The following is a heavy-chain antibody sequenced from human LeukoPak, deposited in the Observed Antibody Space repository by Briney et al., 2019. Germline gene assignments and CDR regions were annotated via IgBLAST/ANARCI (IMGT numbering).Heavy chain of an antibody. V-gene: IGHV4-30-2*01. J-gene: IGHJ4*02. CDR2: IYHSGST. Sequence: PSETLSLTCPVSGGSISSGGYSWSWIRQPPGKGLEWIGYIYHSGSTYYNPSLKSRVTISVDRSKNQFSLKLSSVTAADTAVYYCARDRDYYDSSGYYYYFDYWGQGTLVTVSS. CDR1: GGSISSGGYS. CDR3: ARDRDYYDSSGYYYYFDY. D-gene: IGHD3-22*01.